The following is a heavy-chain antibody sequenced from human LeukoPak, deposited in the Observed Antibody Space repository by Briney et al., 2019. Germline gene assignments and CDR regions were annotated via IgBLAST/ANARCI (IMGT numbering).Heavy chain of an antibody. CDR3: ARGLDSSIAAVNDAFDI. CDR2: IWFDGRNK. CDR1: GFTFITYA. Sequence: GGSLRLSCSASGFTFITYAMHWVRQAPGKGLEWVTVIWFDGRNKYYADSVKGRFTISRDNSKNTLYLQMNSLRAEDTAVYYCARGLDSSIAAVNDAFDIWGQGTMVTVSS. V-gene: IGHV3-33*08. J-gene: IGHJ3*02. D-gene: IGHD6-6*01.